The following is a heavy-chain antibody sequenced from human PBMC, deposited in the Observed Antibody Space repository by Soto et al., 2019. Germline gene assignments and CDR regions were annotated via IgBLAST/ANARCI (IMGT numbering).Heavy chain of an antibody. V-gene: IGHV1-2*04. Sequence: ASVKVSCKVSGYTLTELSMHWVRQAPGKGLEWMGWINPKSGGTNYAQKFQGWVTMTRDTSISTAYMELSRLRSDDTAVYYCARAHCGGDCYSGVDYWGQGTLVTVSS. J-gene: IGHJ4*02. CDR3: ARAHCGGDCYSGVDY. CDR1: GYTLTELS. CDR2: INPKSGGT. D-gene: IGHD2-21*02.